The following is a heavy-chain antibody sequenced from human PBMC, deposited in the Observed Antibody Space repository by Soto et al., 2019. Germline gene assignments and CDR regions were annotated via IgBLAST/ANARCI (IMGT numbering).Heavy chain of an antibody. CDR1: GGTFSSNT. D-gene: IGHD3-16*01. CDR2: ITPVLDMA. J-gene: IGHJ6*02. CDR3: ARAISSGGRFSGMDV. Sequence: QVQLVQSGAEVKKPGSSVRVSCKASGGTFSSNTLSWVRQAPGQGLEWMGRITPVLDMADYEQKFQDRLTITADKSTTTVYVELGSLRSEDTAIYYCARAISSGGRFSGMDVWGQGTTVTVSS. V-gene: IGHV1-69*02.